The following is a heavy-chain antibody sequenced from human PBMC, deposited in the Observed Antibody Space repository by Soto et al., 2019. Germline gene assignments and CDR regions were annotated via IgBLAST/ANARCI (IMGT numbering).Heavy chain of an antibody. V-gene: IGHV1-69*13. J-gene: IGHJ6*02. D-gene: IGHD6-6*01. Sequence: GASVKVSCKASGGTFSSYAISWARQAPGQGLEWMGGIIPIFGTANYAQKFQGRVTITADESTSTAYMELSSLRSEDTAVYYCARSGVEQLGFYYYHGMDVWGQGTTDPVSS. CDR1: GGTFSSYA. CDR3: ARSGVEQLGFYYYHGMDV. CDR2: IIPIFGTA.